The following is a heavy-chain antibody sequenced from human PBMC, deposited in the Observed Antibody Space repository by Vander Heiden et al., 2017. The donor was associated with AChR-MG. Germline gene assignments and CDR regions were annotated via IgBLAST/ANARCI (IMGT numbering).Heavy chain of an antibody. CDR2: IRYDGSNK. D-gene: IGHD3-22*01. V-gene: IGHV3-30*02. CDR3: AKVHDSSMGDDAFDI. Sequence: QVQLVESGGGVVQPGGSLRLSCAASGFTFSSDGMHWVRQAPGKGLEWVACIRYDGSNKYYADSVKGRFTISRDNSKNTLYLQMNSLRAEDTAVYYCAKVHDSSMGDDAFDIWGQGTMVTVSS. J-gene: IGHJ3*02. CDR1: GFTFSSDG.